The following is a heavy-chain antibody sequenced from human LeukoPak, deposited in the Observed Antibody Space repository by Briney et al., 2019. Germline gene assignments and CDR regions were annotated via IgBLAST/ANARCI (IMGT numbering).Heavy chain of an antibody. D-gene: IGHD3-3*01. Sequence: ASVKVSCKASGGTFSSYAISWVRQAPGQGLEWMGGIIPIFGTANYAQKFQGRVTITADESTSTAYMDLSSLISEETAVYYCAREGYYFWSGYYTLGYYYYYMDVWGKGTTVTVSS. J-gene: IGHJ6*03. CDR2: IIPIFGTA. CDR1: GGTFSSYA. V-gene: IGHV1-69*13. CDR3: AREGYYFWSGYYTLGYYYYYMDV.